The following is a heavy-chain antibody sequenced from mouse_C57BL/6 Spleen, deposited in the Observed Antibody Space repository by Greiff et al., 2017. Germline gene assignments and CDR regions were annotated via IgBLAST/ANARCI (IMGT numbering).Heavy chain of an antibody. CDR3: ASDCSSWRAMDY. D-gene: IGHD1-1*01. V-gene: IGHV1-64*01. Sequence: QVQLQQPGAELVKPGASVKLSCKASGYTFTSYWMHWVKQRPGQGLEWIGMIHPNSGSTNYNEKFKSKATLTVDKSSSTAYMQLSSLTSEDSAVYYCASDCSSWRAMDYWGPGTSVTVSS. J-gene: IGHJ4*01. CDR2: IHPNSGST. CDR1: GYTFTSYW.